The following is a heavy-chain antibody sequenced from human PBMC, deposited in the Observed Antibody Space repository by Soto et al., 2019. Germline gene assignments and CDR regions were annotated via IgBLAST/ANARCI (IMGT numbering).Heavy chain of an antibody. Sequence: RQHPGKGLEWIGYIYYSGSTNYNPSLKSRVTISVDTSKNQFSLKLSSVTAADTAVYYCARRYGKNAFDIWGQGTMVTVSS. D-gene: IGHD5-18*01. CDR2: IYYSGST. V-gene: IGHV4-61*07. J-gene: IGHJ3*02. CDR3: ARRYGKNAFDI.